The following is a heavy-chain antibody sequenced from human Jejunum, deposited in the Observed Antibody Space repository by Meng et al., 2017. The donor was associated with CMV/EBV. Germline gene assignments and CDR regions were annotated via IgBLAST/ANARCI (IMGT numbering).Heavy chain of an antibody. CDR3: ARGIAAAGYFDY. CDR2: VNPGGGGP. D-gene: IGHD6-13*01. CDR1: GDSFTNYY. V-gene: IGHV1-46*01. Sequence: QVQLGQSAAEGKKPGASVKVACKASGDSFTNYYYHWVRQAPGQGLEWMGVVNPGGGGPTFAQKFQARVTVTADTSTRTVYMELGSLKSDDTAVFYCARGIAAAGYFDYWGQGTLVTVSS. J-gene: IGHJ4*02.